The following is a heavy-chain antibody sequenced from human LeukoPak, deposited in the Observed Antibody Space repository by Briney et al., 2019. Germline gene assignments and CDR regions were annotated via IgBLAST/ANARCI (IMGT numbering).Heavy chain of an antibody. CDR3: ARARRYSGSFILDF. CDR1: EFXFSSYE. D-gene: IGHD1-26*01. V-gene: IGHV3-48*03. Sequence: GGSLRLSCAASEFXFSSYEINWVRQAPGKGLEWVSHVSSSGRTIYYADSVKGRFTISRDNAKNSVYLQMNSLRAEDTAVYFCARARRYSGSFILDFWGQGTLVTVSS. CDR2: VSSSGRTI. J-gene: IGHJ4*02.